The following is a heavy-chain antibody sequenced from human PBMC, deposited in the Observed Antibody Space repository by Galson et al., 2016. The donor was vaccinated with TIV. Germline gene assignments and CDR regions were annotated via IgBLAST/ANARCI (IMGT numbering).Heavy chain of an antibody. Sequence: SLRLSCAASGFTFSNYWMSWVRQAPGKGLEWVANIKHDESEIYYVDSVKGRFSIFRDNSKNSLYLQMGSLRAEDTAVYYCAREKMIGSQLGANFDYWGQGTRVTVSS. D-gene: IGHD1-26*01. CDR3: AREKMIGSQLGANFDY. V-gene: IGHV3-7*01. J-gene: IGHJ4*02. CDR2: IKHDESEI. CDR1: GFTFSNYW.